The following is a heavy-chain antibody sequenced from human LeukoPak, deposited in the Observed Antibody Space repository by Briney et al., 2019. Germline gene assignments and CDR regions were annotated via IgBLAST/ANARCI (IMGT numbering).Heavy chain of an antibody. V-gene: IGHV3-48*03. CDR3: ARSGSTTLPLNTAMAPHFDY. Sequence: GGSLRLSSAASGFTFSSYEMNWVRQAPGKGLEWVSYISSSGSTIYYADSVKGRFTISRDNAKNSLYLQMNSLRAEDTAVYYCARSGSTTLPLNTAMAPHFDYWGQGTLVTVSS. D-gene: IGHD5-18*01. CDR2: ISSSGSTI. J-gene: IGHJ4*02. CDR1: GFTFSSYE.